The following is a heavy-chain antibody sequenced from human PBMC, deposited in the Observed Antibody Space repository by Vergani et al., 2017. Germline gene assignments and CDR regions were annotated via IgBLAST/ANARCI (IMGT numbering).Heavy chain of an antibody. V-gene: IGHV3-33*01. J-gene: IGHJ4*02. CDR2: TWYEGNKN. Sequence: QVQLVESGGGVVQPGRSLRLSCTPSSFKLGDYGMHWVRQAPGRGLEWVSMTWYEGNKNYYADSVKGRFTISKDISKNTLYLQMNSLRADDTAVYYCARETRDTPSSLDYWCQGTLVTVAS. CDR1: SFKLGDYG. CDR3: ARETRDTPSSLDY. D-gene: IGHD5-24*01.